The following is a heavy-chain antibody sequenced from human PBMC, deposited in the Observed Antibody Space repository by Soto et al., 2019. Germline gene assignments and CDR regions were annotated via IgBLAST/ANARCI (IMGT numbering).Heavy chain of an antibody. V-gene: IGHV2-26*01. CDR2: IFSNDEK. D-gene: IGHD2-21*01. Sequence: QVTLKASGPVLVKPTETLTLTCTVSGFSLSNARMGVSWIRQPPGKALEWLAHIFSNDEKFYITSLKSRLNISKDTSKRQVVLTMTNMDPVDTATYYCTRIFSPPLRADLGWFDPWGQGTLVTVSS. J-gene: IGHJ5*02. CDR3: TRIFSPPLRADLGWFDP. CDR1: GFSLSNARMG.